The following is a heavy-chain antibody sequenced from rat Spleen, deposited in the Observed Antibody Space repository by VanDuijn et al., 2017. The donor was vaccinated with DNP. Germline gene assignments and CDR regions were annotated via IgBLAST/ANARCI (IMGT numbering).Heavy chain of an antibody. V-gene: IGHV5-25*01. CDR3: ARPGLGTIDY. CDR1: GFTFSNYD. J-gene: IGHJ2*01. CDR2: ISTSGGST. Sequence: EVQLVESGGGLVQPGRSLKLSCAASGFTFSNYDMAWVRQAPTKGLEWVASISTSGGSTYYRDSVKGRFTVSRDNAKSTLYLQMNSLRSEDMATYYCARPGLGTIDYWGQGVMVTVSS. D-gene: IGHD4-2*01.